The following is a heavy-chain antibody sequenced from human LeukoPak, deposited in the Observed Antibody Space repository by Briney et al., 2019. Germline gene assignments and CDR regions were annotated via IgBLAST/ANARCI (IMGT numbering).Heavy chain of an antibody. J-gene: IGHJ4*02. V-gene: IGHV3-74*01. CDR3: AKDSAKKYDDY. D-gene: IGHD2/OR15-2a*01. CDR2: INSDGGTT. CDR1: GFSVTTND. Sequence: GGSLRLSCAVSGFSVTTNDMSWVRQAPGKGLVWVSGINSDGGTTTYADSVKGRFTISRDNAKNTLYLQMNNLRAEDTAVYYCAKDSAKKYDDYWGQGTLVTVSS.